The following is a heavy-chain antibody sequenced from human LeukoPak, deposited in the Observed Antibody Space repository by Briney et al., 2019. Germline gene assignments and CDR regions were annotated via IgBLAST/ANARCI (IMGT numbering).Heavy chain of an antibody. J-gene: IGHJ5*02. CDR1: GGSISSYY. CDR3: ARGYYGSGSYSVRWFDP. D-gene: IGHD3-10*01. V-gene: IGHV4-59*01. CDR2: IYYSGST. Sequence: SETLSLTCTVSGGSISSYYWSWIRQPPGKGLEWIGYIYYSGSTNYNPSLKSRVTISVDTSKNQFSLKLSSVTAADTAVYYCARGYYGSGSYSVRWFDPWGQGALVTVSS.